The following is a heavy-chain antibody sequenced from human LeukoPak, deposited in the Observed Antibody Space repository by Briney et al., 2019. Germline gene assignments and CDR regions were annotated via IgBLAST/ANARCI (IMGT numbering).Heavy chain of an antibody. CDR1: GFTFSSYW. Sequence: GGSLRLSCAASGFTFSSYWMSWVRQAPGKGLEWVANIKQDGSEKYYVDSVKGRFTISRDNAKNSLYLQMNSLRAEDTAVYYCARKIRGYSGYDYGYYFDYWGQGTLVTVSS. V-gene: IGHV3-7*03. CDR2: IKQDGSEK. J-gene: IGHJ4*02. D-gene: IGHD5-12*01. CDR3: ARKIRGYSGYDYGYYFDY.